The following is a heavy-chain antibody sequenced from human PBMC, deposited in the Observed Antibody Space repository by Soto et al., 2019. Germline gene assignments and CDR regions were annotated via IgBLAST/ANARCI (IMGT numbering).Heavy chain of an antibody. V-gene: IGHV3-7*04. J-gene: IGHJ6*02. CDR2: IKQDGSAE. D-gene: IGHD2-2*01. Sequence: EVQLVESGGGLVQPGGSLRLSCAASGFTFSSYWMAWVRQAPGEGLEWVANIKQDGSAEYYVDSVKGRFTISRDNAKNSLYLQMNSLRVEDTAVYYCARDRQPAIYHGMAVWGQGTTVIVSS. CDR3: ARDRQPAIYHGMAV. CDR1: GFTFSSYW.